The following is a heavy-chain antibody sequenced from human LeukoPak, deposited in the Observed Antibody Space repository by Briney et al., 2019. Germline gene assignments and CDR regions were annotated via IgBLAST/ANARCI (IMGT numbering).Heavy chain of an antibody. J-gene: IGHJ4*02. V-gene: IGHV4-34*01. D-gene: IGHD3-16*02. CDR2: INHSGST. Sequence: PSETLSLTCAVYGGSFSGYYWSWIRQPPGKGLEWIGEINHSGSTNYNPSLKSRVTISVDTSMNQFSLKLSSVTAADTAVYYCARGRYYDYVWGSYRYRQLFDYWGQGTLVTVSS. CDR3: ARGRYYDYVWGSYRYRQLFDY. CDR1: GGSFSGYY.